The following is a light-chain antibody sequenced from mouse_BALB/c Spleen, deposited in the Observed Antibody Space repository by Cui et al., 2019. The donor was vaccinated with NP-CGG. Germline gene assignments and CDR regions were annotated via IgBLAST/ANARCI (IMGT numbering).Light chain of an antibody. V-gene: IGLV1*01. CDR1: TGAVTTSNY. Sequence: QAVVPQASALTTSPDETVTLTCRSSTGAVTTSNYANWVQEKPDHLFTGLIGGTNNRVPGVPARFSGSLIGDKAALTITGAQTEDEAIYFCALWYSNHWVFGGGTKLTVL. J-gene: IGLJ1*01. CDR2: GTN. CDR3: ALWYSNHWV.